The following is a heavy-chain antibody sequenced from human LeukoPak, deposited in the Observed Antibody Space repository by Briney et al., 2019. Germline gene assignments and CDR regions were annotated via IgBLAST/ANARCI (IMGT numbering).Heavy chain of an antibody. Sequence: KPSETLSLTCTVSGGSISSSSYYWGWIRQPPGKGLEWIGNIYYGGSTYYNPSLQSRVTISVDTSKNQFSLKLSSVTAADTAVYYCVRRSDLTTNVDYWGQGTPVTVSS. D-gene: IGHD2-15*01. CDR1: GGSISSSSYY. V-gene: IGHV4-39*01. CDR3: VRRSDLTTNVDY. CDR2: IYYGGST. J-gene: IGHJ4*02.